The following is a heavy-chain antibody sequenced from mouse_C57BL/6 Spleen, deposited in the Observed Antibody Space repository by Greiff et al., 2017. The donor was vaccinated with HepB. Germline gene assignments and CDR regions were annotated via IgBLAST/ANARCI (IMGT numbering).Heavy chain of an antibody. CDR2: IDPANGNT. CDR3: ARWEREAGYAMDY. J-gene: IGHJ4*01. V-gene: IGHV14-3*01. D-gene: IGHD3-2*02. CDR1: GFNIKNTY. Sequence: VQLKESVAELVRPGASVKLSCTASGFNIKNTYMHWVKQRPEQGLEWIGRIDPANGNTKYAPKFQGKATITADTSSNTAYLQLSSLTSEDTAIYYCARWEREAGYAMDYWGQGTSVTVSS.